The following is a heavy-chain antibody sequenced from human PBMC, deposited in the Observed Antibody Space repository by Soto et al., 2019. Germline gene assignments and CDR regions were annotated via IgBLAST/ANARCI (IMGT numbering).Heavy chain of an antibody. Sequence: LRLSCAASGFTFTSAAVSWLRQAPGKGLEWVSTLSGSGATTYYADSVKGRFTISRDNSKNTLYLQMNSLRAEDTALYYCAKTRESGIYFYFDSWGQGALVTVSS. CDR2: LSGSGATT. CDR1: GFTFTSAA. CDR3: AKTRESGIYFYFDS. J-gene: IGHJ4*02. D-gene: IGHD1-26*01. V-gene: IGHV3-23*01.